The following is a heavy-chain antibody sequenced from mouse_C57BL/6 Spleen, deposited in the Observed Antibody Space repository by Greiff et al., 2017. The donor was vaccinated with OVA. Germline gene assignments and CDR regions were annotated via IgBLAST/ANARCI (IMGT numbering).Heavy chain of an antibody. V-gene: IGHV3-6*01. CDR1: GYSITSGYY. CDR3: ARGGLRDLFAY. J-gene: IGHJ3*01. CDR2: ISYDGSN. D-gene: IGHD1-3*01. Sequence: EVKLMESGPGLVKPSQSLSLTCSVTGYSITSGYYWNWIRQFPGNKLEWMGYISYDGSNNYNPSLKNRISITRDTSKNQFFLKLNSVTTEDTATYYCARGGLRDLFAYWGQGTLVTVSA.